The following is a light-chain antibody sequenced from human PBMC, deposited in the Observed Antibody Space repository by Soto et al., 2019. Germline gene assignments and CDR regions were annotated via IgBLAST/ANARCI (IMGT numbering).Light chain of an antibody. CDR2: DVS. V-gene: IGLV2-11*01. Sequence: QSALTQPRSVSGSPGQSVTISCTGTSSDVGDYNYVSWYQQYPGKAPKLVIYDVSKRPSGVPDRFSGSKSGNTASLTISGLQAEDEADYYCWSFEGSYTLGVFGGGTKVTVL. J-gene: IGLJ3*02. CDR3: WSFEGSYTLGV. CDR1: SSDVGDYNY.